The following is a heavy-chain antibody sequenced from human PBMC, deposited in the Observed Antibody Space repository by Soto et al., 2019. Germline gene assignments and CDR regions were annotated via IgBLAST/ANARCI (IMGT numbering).Heavy chain of an antibody. J-gene: IGHJ4*02. CDR1: GFPFTNYA. Sequence: GGSLRLSCAASGFPFTNYAMHWVRRSPGKGLEWVAVMSYDGSQKYYTDSVKGRFTISRDNSKNTLYLQMNSLRAEDTAVYYCARDRDDILTGYLDYWGQGTLVTVSS. D-gene: IGHD3-9*01. V-gene: IGHV3-30-3*01. CDR2: MSYDGSQK. CDR3: ARDRDDILTGYLDY.